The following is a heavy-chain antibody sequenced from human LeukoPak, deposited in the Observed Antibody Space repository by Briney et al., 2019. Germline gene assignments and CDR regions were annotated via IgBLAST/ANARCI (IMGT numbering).Heavy chain of an antibody. CDR1: GFTVSSNY. V-gene: IGHV3-23*01. CDR3: ARDPFESYYLSGSQPHWFDP. CDR2: ISGSGGST. J-gene: IGHJ5*02. Sequence: GGSLRLSCAASGFTVSSNYMSWVRQAPGKGLEWVSAISGSGGSTYYADSVKGRFTISRDNSKNTLYLQMNSLRAEDTAVYYCARDPFESYYLSGSQPHWFDPWGQGTLVTVSS. D-gene: IGHD3-10*01.